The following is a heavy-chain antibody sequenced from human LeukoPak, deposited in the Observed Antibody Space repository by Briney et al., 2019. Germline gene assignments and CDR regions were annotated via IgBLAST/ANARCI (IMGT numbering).Heavy chain of an antibody. Sequence: SETLSLTCTVSGGSISSGDYYWSWIRQPPGKGLEWIGYIYYTGSTYYNPSLKSRVTISIDTSKNQFSLKLSSVTAADTAVYYCASSFRITIFGVVPRPPLARWGQGTLVTVSS. CDR3: ASSFRITIFGVVPRPPLAR. D-gene: IGHD3-3*01. J-gene: IGHJ4*02. V-gene: IGHV4-30-4*01. CDR1: GGSISSGDYY. CDR2: IYYTGST.